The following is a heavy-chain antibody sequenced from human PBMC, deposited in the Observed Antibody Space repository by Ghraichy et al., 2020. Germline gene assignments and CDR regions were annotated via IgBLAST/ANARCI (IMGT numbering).Heavy chain of an antibody. CDR2: IIPIFGTA. Sequence: SVKVSCKASGGTFSSYAISWVRQAPGQGLEWMGGIIPIFGTANYAQKFQGRVTITADESTSTAYMELSSLRSEDTAVYYCAKAGPAPYEFWSGYPYEFDYWGQGTLVTVSS. CDR1: GGTFSSYA. V-gene: IGHV1-69*13. CDR3: AKAGPAPYEFWSGYPYEFDY. J-gene: IGHJ4*02. D-gene: IGHD3-3*01.